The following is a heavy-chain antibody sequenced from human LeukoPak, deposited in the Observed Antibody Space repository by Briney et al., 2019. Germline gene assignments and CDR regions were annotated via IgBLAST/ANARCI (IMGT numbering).Heavy chain of an antibody. CDR2: MNPNSGNT. V-gene: IGHV1-8*01. D-gene: IGHD6-13*01. J-gene: IGHJ4*02. CDR3: ARDYVLAAAGY. Sequence: WMGWMNPNSGNTGYAQKFQGRVTMTRNTSISTAYMELSSLRSEDTAVYYCARDYVLAAAGYWGQGTLVTVSS.